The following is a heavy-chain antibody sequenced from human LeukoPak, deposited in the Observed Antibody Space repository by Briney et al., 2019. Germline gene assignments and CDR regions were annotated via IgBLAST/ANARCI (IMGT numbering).Heavy chain of an antibody. D-gene: IGHD1-1*01. CDR3: VRGYNSFDS. CDR1: GFTFSDHY. CDR2: SRNRAKRYPA. Sequence: PGGSLRLSCAVSGFTFSDHYMDWVRQAPGKGLEWVGRSRNRAKRYPAEYAASVRGRFTISRDDSKNSLYLQMSSLKIEDTAVYYCVRGYNSFDSWSQRTLVTVSS. J-gene: IGHJ4*02. V-gene: IGHV3-72*01.